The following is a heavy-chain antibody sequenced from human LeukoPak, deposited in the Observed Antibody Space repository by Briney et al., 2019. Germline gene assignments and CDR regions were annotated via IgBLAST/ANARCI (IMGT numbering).Heavy chain of an antibody. CDR2: IIPIFGKA. CDR1: GGTFSSYA. Sequence: GSSVKVSCKASGGTFSSYAISWVRQAPGQGLEWMGGIIPIFGKANYAQKFQGRVTITADESTSTAYMELSSLRSEDTAVYYCASSYSGSHPIDYWGQGTLVTVSS. V-gene: IGHV1-69*01. CDR3: ASSYSGSHPIDY. D-gene: IGHD1-26*01. J-gene: IGHJ4*02.